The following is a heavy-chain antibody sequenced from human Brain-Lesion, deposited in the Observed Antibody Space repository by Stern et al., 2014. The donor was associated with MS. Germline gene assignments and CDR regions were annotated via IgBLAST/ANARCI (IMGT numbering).Heavy chain of an antibody. D-gene: IGHD1-26*01. CDR1: GYTLTALS. CDR3: ATLSPGAGGNYYRHFDY. J-gene: IGHJ4*02. V-gene: IGHV1-24*01. Sequence: VQLVESGAEVKKPGASVKVSCKVSGYTLTALSMHWVRQAPRKGLERMGGFDPEDGETIYAQKFQGRVTMTEDTSTDTAYMELSSLRSEDTAVYYCATLSPGAGGNYYRHFDYWGQGTLVTVSS. CDR2: FDPEDGET.